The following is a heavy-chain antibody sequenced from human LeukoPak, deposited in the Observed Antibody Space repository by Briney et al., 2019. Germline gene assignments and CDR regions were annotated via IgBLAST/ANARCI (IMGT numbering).Heavy chain of an antibody. V-gene: IGHV3-33*01. D-gene: IGHD4-17*01. CDR2: ICYDGSNK. CDR3: ARAIMTTGIPLTDY. J-gene: IGHJ4*02. CDR1: GFTFSSYG. Sequence: GGSLRLSCAASGFTFSSYGMHWVRQAPGKGLEGVAVICYDGSNKYYADSVKGRFTISRDNSKKTLYLQMNSLRAEDTAVYYCARAIMTTGIPLTDYWGQGTLVTVSS.